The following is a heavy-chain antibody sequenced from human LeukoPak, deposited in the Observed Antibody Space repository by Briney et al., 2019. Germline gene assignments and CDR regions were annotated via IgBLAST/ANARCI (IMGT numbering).Heavy chain of an antibody. J-gene: IGHJ4*02. Sequence: GASVKVSCKASGYTFTVYYIHWVRQAPGQGLEWMGRINPNSGGTNYAQKFQGRVTMTRDTSTSTVYMELSSLRSEDTAVYYCAREADKYYFDYWGRGTLVTVSS. CDR3: AREADKYYFDY. CDR1: GYTFTVYY. V-gene: IGHV1-2*06. D-gene: IGHD3-9*01. CDR2: INPNSGGT.